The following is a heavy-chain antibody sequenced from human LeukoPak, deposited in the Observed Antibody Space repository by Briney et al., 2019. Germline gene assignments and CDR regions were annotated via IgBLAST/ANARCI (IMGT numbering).Heavy chain of an antibody. CDR2: IYYPGGT. CDR1: GGSIRSRSYY. J-gene: IGHJ5*02. D-gene: IGHD3-22*01. Sequence: SETLSLTCTVSGGSIRSRSYYWGWVRQPPGKGLEWIGSIYYPGGTYYNPSLKSRLTITLDTSKNQFSLKLRSVTAADTAVYYCAKGDYFTSTGFLSWGQGTLVTVSS. V-gene: IGHV4-39*07. CDR3: AKGDYFTSTGFLS.